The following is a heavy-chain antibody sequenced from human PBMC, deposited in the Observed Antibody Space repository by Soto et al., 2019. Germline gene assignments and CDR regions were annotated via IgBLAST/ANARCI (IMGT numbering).Heavy chain of an antibody. CDR3: ATGGRIPAVIPGAFDI. J-gene: IGHJ3*02. D-gene: IGHD2-21*01. V-gene: IGHV1-8*01. CDR2: MNPNSGNT. CDR1: GYTFTSYD. Sequence: ASVKVSCKASGYTFTSYDINWVRQATGQGLEWMGWMNPNSGNTGYAQKFQGRVTMTRNTSISTAYMELRSLSSEDAAVYYCATGGRIPAVIPGAFDIWGQGTMVTVSS.